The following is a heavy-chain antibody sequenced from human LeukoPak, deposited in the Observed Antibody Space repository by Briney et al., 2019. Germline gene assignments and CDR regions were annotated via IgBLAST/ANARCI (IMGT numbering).Heavy chain of an antibody. CDR2: ISSSSDYK. CDR1: GFTFNSHS. CDR3: AREVYSSIWYFLAYFDY. D-gene: IGHD6-13*01. J-gene: IGHJ4*02. V-gene: IGHV3-21*01. Sequence: GGSLRLSCAASGFTFNSHSMNWVRQAPGKGLEWVSSISSSSDYKYYADSVKGRFTISRDNTKNLLFLQMNSLRAEDTAVYFCAREVYSSIWYFLAYFDYWGQGTLVTVSS.